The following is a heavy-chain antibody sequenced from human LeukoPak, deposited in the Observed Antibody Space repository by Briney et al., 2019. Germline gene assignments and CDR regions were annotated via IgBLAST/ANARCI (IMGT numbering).Heavy chain of an antibody. Sequence: GGSLRLSCAASGFTFSSYWMSWVRQAPGKGLEWVANIKQDGSEKYYVDSVKGRFTISRDNAKNSLYLQMNSLRAEDTAVYYCARYTKGVDSSGYLDYWGQGTLVTVSS. J-gene: IGHJ4*02. D-gene: IGHD3-22*01. V-gene: IGHV3-7*03. CDR3: ARYTKGVDSSGYLDY. CDR1: GFTFSSYW. CDR2: IKQDGSEK.